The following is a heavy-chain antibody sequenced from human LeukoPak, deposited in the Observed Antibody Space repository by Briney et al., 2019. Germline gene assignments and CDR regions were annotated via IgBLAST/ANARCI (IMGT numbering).Heavy chain of an antibody. Sequence: GESLKISCKGSGYSLTSYWIGWVRQMPGKGLEWMGIIYPGDSDTRYSPSFQGQVTISADKSISTAYLQWSSLKASDTAMYYCARGTSSSWYPDAFDIWGQGTMVTVSS. D-gene: IGHD6-13*01. CDR3: ARGTSSSWYPDAFDI. CDR2: IYPGDSDT. J-gene: IGHJ3*02. CDR1: GYSLTSYW. V-gene: IGHV5-51*01.